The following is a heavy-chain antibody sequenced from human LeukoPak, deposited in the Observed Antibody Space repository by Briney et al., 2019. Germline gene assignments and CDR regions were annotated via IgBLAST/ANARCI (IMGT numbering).Heavy chain of an antibody. Sequence: GGSLRLSCAASGFSFTSYAMSWVRQAPGQGLEWLSRISESDGTTHYADSVQGRFTISRDNSENTLFLQMMSLRVDDTAVYYCAKGGWLDNWGQGTLVTVSS. CDR3: AKGGWLDN. D-gene: IGHD2-15*01. CDR2: ISESDGTT. CDR1: GFSFTSYA. V-gene: IGHV3-23*01. J-gene: IGHJ4*02.